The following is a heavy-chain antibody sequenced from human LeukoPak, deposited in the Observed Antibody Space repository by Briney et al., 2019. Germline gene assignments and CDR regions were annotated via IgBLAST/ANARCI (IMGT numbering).Heavy chain of an antibody. CDR1: GFSISSTYY. J-gene: IGHJ4*02. Sequence: SETLSLTCTVSGFSISSTYYWGWIRQPPGKGLEWIGSIRHSGSAYYNPSLKSRVTISVDTSKNQFSLKLSSVTAADTAVYYCARRIALTYFDYWGQGTLVTVSS. D-gene: IGHD2-15*01. CDR3: ARRIALTYFDY. V-gene: IGHV4-38-2*02. CDR2: IRHSGSA.